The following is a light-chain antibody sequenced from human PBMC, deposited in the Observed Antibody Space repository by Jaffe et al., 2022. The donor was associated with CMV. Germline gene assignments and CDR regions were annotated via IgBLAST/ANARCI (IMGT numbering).Light chain of an antibody. CDR2: EVT. CDR3: SSYAGITYV. Sequence: QSALTQPPSASGSPGQSVTISCTGTSSNVGYYNYVSWYQQHPGKAPKLIIYEVTKRPSGVPDRFSGSKSGNTASLTVSGLQAEDEADYYCSSYAGITYVFGTGTKVTVL. J-gene: IGLJ1*01. CDR1: SSNVGYYNY. V-gene: IGLV2-8*01.